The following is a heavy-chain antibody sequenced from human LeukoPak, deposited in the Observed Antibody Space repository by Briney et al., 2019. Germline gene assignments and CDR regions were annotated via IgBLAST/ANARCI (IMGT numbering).Heavy chain of an antibody. CDR2: ISAYNGNT. V-gene: IGHV1-18*01. CDR3: ARSSRDRNGYYYYFDY. CDR1: GYTFTSYG. Sequence: ASVKVSCKASGYTFTSYGISWVRQAPGQGLEWMGWISAYNGNTNYAQKLQGRVTMTTDTSTSTVYMGLGTLRSDDTAVYYCARSSRDRNGYYYYFDYWGQGTLVTVSS. J-gene: IGHJ4*02. D-gene: IGHD3-22*01.